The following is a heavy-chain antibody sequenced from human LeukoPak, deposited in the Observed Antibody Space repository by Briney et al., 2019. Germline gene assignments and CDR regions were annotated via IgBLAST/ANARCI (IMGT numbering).Heavy chain of an antibody. CDR3: AKENSWSGTTAPFEY. D-gene: IGHD3-3*01. CDR2: KRYDGSNE. CDR1: GFTFSNYG. V-gene: IGHV3-30*02. Sequence: GGSLRLSCAASGFTFSNYGMHWVRQAPGKGLEWVAFKRYDGSNEYYADSVKGRFTISRDNSKNTLYLQMNSLRAEDTAVYYCAKENSWSGTTAPFEYWGQGTLVTVSS. J-gene: IGHJ4*02.